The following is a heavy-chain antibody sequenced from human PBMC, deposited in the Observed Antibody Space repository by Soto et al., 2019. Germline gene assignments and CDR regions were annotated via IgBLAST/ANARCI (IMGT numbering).Heavy chain of an antibody. D-gene: IGHD2-2*02. V-gene: IGHV3-21*01. CDR3: ERDLLGLVVPDAIYLDAAFDI. CDR1: GFTFSSYI. CDR2: ISSSSSYI. Sequence: GGSLRLSCAASGFTFSSYIMNWVRQAPGKGLEWVSSISSSSSYIYYADSVKGRFTISRDNAKNSLYLQMNSLRAEDTAVYYCERDLLGLVVPDAIYLDAAFDIWGQGTMVTVSS. J-gene: IGHJ3*02.